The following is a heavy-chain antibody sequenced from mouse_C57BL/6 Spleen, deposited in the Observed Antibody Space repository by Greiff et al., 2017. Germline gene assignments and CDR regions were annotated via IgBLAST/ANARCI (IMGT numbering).Heavy chain of an antibody. V-gene: IGHV5-4*03. J-gene: IGHJ4*01. Sequence: EVMLVESGGGLVKPGGSLKLSCAASGFTFSSYAMSWVRQTPEKRLEWVATISDGGSYTYYPDNVKGRFTISRDNAKNNLYLQMSHLKSEDTAMYYCASSLYGSSYDAMDYWGQGTSVTVSS. CDR2: ISDGGSYT. D-gene: IGHD1-1*01. CDR3: ASSLYGSSYDAMDY. CDR1: GFTFSSYA.